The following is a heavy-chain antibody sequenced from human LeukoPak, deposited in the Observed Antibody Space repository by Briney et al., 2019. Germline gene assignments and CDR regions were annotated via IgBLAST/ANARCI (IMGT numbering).Heavy chain of an antibody. D-gene: IGHD1-26*01. J-gene: IGHJ4*02. CDR3: AKAGSIRFDY. V-gene: IGHV3-23*01. Sequence: PGGSLRLSCAASVFTFSSSAMSWVRQAPGKGLGWVSGISGSGGSTYYADSVKGRFTISRDNSKNTLYLQMNSLRAEDMALYYCAKAGSIRFDYWGQGTLVTVSS. CDR2: ISGSGGST. CDR1: VFTFSSSA.